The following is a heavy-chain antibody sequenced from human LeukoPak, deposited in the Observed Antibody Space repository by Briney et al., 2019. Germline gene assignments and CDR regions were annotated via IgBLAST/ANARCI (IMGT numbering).Heavy chain of an antibody. CDR1: GFTFSSYS. D-gene: IGHD5-12*01. CDR3: ARSGRGYDDAFDI. CDR2: ISSGGSGI. V-gene: IGHV3-48*04. J-gene: IGHJ3*02. Sequence: GSLRLSCAASGFTFSSYSMNWVRQAPGKGLEWVSYISSGGSGIYYADSVKGRFTISRDNAKNSLDLQMNSLRAEDTAVYYCARSGRGYDDAFDIWGQGTMVTVSS.